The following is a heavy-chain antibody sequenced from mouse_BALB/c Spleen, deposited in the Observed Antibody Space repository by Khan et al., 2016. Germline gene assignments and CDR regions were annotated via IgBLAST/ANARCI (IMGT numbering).Heavy chain of an antibody. V-gene: IGHV5-17*02. CDR2: ISSGSSTI. CDR3: ASGDY. Sequence: EVELVESGGGLVQPGGSRKLSCAATGFTFSRFGMHWVRQAPEKGLEWVAYISSGSSTIYYADTLKGRFTISRDNPKNALFLQMTSLRSEDTAMYCWASGDYWGQGCTVTGSS. CDR1: GFTFSRFG. J-gene: IGHJ2*01.